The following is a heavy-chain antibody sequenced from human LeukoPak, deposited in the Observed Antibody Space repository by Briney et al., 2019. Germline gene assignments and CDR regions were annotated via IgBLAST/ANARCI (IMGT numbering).Heavy chain of an antibody. CDR2: IYTSGST. D-gene: IGHD3-3*02. CDR1: GGSISSYY. CDR3: ARGDIFGVVANWFDP. V-gene: IGHV4-4*07. J-gene: IGHJ5*02. Sequence: MPSETLSLTCTVSGGSISSYYWSWIRQPAGKGLEWIGRIYTSGSTNYNPSLKSRVTMSVVTSKNQFSLKLSSVTAAGTAVYYCARGDIFGVVANWFDPWGQGTLVTVSS.